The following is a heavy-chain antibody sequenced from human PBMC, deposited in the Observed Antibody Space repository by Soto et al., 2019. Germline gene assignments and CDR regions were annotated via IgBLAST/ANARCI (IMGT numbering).Heavy chain of an antibody. CDR3: ARGGSSDWQVAFDI. D-gene: IGHD6-19*01. V-gene: IGHV4-34*01. CDR1: GFTFSTYA. J-gene: IGHJ3*02. CDR2: INHIGRN. Sequence: QVHLVESGGGVVQPGRSLRLSCVASGFTFSTYAIHWVRQSPGKGLEWIGEINHIGRNNYNPSLKSRVTMSIDMSKNQFSLKLSSVTAADTAVYYCARGGSSDWQVAFDIWGQGTMVTVSS.